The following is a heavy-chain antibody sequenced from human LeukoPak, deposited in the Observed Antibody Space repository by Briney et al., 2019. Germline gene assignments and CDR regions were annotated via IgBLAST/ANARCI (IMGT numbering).Heavy chain of an antibody. J-gene: IGHJ4*02. CDR3: ASAISGYYGY. D-gene: IGHD3-3*01. CDR2: MNPSSGNT. CDR1: GYTFTSYD. V-gene: IGHV1-8*03. Sequence: GASVTASCKASGYTFTSYDINWVRQATGQGLEWMGWMNPSSGNTGYAQKFQGRVTITRNTSISTAYMELSSLRSEDTAVYYCASAISGYYGYWGQGTLVTVSS.